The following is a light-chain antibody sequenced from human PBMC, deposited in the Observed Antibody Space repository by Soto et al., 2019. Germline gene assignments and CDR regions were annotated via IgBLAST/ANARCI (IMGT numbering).Light chain of an antibody. CDR2: EDS. V-gene: IGLV3-21*02. J-gene: IGLJ2*01. CDR1: NIGSKS. Sequence: SYELTQPPSVSVAPGQTARITCGGKNIGSKSVHWYQQKSGQAHVLVVYEDSDRPSGIPERFSGSNSGNTATLTISRVEAGDEADYYCQVWDASNDLHILFGGGTKLTVL. CDR3: QVWDASNDLHIL.